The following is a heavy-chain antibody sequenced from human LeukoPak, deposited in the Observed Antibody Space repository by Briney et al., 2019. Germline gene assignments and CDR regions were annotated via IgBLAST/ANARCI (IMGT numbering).Heavy chain of an antibody. J-gene: IGHJ3*02. V-gene: IGHV3-23*01. D-gene: IGHD6-13*01. CDR1: GFTFSSYA. CDR3: AKRIAADADAFDI. Sequence: QSGGSLRLSCAASGFTFSSYAMTWVRQAPGKGLEWVSLISGSGDSTHYADSVKGRFTISRDNSKNTVYLQMNRLRAEDTARYYCAKRIAADADAFDIWGQGTMVTVSS. CDR2: ISGSGDST.